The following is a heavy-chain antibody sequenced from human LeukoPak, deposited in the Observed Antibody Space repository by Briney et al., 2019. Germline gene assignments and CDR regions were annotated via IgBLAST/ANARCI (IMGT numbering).Heavy chain of an antibody. J-gene: IGHJ5*02. Sequence: PGGSLRLSCAASGFTFSSYAMSWVRQAPGKGLEWVSAISGGGGSTYYADSVKGRFTISRDNSKNTLYLQMNSLRAEDTAVYYCAKVPYSNLLNWFDPWGQGTLVTVSS. CDR2: ISGGGGST. V-gene: IGHV3-23*01. CDR1: GFTFSSYA. CDR3: AKVPYSNLLNWFDP. D-gene: IGHD4-11*01.